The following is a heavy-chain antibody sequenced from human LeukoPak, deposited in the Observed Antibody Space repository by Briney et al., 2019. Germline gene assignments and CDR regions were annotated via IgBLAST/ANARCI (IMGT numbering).Heavy chain of an antibody. D-gene: IGHD3-16*01. Sequence: GGSLRLSCAASGFTFSSYEMNWVRQAPGKGLEWVSYISSSGSTIYCADSVKGRFTISRDNAKNSLYLQMNSLRAEDTAVYYCASLYIPLMTWSGGWFDPWGQGTLVTVSS. CDR1: GFTFSSYE. CDR2: ISSSGSTI. J-gene: IGHJ5*02. V-gene: IGHV3-48*03. CDR3: ASLYIPLMTWSGGWFDP.